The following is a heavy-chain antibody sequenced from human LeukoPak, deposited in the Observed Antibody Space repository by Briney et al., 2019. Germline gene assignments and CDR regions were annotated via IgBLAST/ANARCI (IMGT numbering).Heavy chain of an antibody. CDR3: ARGFIAVAGTALNWFDP. Sequence: SETLSLTCGVSGGPFSVDFDFWTWVRQFPGKGLEWIGEVDQSGATNYNPSLKGRVSMSLDTSKKHFSLKLRSVTASDTALYFCARGFIAVAGTALNWFDPWGPGTLVTVSS. CDR1: GGPFSVDF. J-gene: IGHJ5*02. V-gene: IGHV4-34*01. D-gene: IGHD6-19*01. CDR2: VDQSGAT.